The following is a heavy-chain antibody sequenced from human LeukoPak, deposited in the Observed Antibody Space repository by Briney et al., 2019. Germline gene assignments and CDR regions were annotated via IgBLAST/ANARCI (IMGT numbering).Heavy chain of an antibody. J-gene: IGHJ4*02. D-gene: IGHD5-18*01. CDR2: INHSGST. CDR3: ARGGYSYGFDY. Sequence: SETLSLTCAVYGGSFSAYDWSWIRQPPGKGLEWIGEINHSGSTTYNPSLKSRVTMSVDTSKNQFSLKLTSVTAADTAVYYCARGGYSYGFDYWGQGTLVTVSS. CDR1: GGSFSAYD. V-gene: IGHV4-34*01.